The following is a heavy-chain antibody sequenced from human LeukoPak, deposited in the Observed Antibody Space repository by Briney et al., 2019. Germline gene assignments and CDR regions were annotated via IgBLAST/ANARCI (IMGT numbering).Heavy chain of an antibody. CDR1: GFAFNSQA. Sequence: GGSLRLSCAASGFAFNSQAMGWVRQAPGKGLEWVSVISDSGTVTYYADSAKGRFTISRDNYKNMLYLQMNTLRAEDSAVYFCAKGMVRGVIPDYWGQGTLVTVSS. J-gene: IGHJ4*02. CDR2: ISDSGTVT. D-gene: IGHD3-10*01. CDR3: AKGMVRGVIPDY. V-gene: IGHV3-23*01.